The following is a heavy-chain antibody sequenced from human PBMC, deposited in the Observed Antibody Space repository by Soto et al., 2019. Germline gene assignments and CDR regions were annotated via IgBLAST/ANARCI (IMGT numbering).Heavy chain of an antibody. CDR2: IYYSGST. CDR3: ARFWTPDDYFDD. Sequence: SETLSLTCTVSGDSISSFYWSWIRQSPGKGLEWIGDIYYSGSTNYNPSLKSRVTMSIDTSKNQFSLKMNSVTAADTAIYYCARFWTPDDYFDDWGQGTLVTVSS. D-gene: IGHD1-1*01. CDR1: GDSISSFY. V-gene: IGHV4-59*01. J-gene: IGHJ4*02.